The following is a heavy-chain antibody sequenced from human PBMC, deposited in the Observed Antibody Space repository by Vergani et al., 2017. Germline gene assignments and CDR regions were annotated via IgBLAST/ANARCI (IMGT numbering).Heavy chain of an antibody. D-gene: IGHD1-1*01. CDR2: ISYDGSNK. J-gene: IGHJ6*03. CDR3: AKVATGTTRYYYYYYMDV. V-gene: IGHV3-30*18. CDR1: GFTFSSYG. Sequence: QVQLVESGGGVVQPGRSLRLSCAASGFTFSSYGMHWVRQAPGKWLEWVAVISYDGSNKYYADSVKGRFTISRDNSKNTLYLQMNSLRAEDTAVYYCAKVATGTTRYYYYYYMDVWGKGTTVTVSS.